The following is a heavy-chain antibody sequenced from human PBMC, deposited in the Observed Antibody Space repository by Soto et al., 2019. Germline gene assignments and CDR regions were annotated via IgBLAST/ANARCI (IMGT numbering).Heavy chain of an antibody. CDR3: TAEYNSRKDLNP. CDR1: GFTFSTCS. V-gene: IGHV3-21*01. CDR2: ISATGTYT. Sequence: EVQLVESGGGLVEPGGSLRLSCATSGFTFSTCSMNWVRQAPGKGLEWVSSISATGTYTFYADSLKGRFTISRDNARNSLFLQMNSLRGEDTALYYCTAEYNSRKDLNPRGQGALVTVSS. J-gene: IGHJ5*02. D-gene: IGHD6-6*01.